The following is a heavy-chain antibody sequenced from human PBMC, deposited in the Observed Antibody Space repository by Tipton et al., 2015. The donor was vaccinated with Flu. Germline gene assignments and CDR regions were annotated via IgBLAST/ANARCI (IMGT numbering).Heavy chain of an antibody. V-gene: IGHV4-34*01. J-gene: IGHJ4*02. D-gene: IGHD4-17*01. CDR2: INHSGST. CDR3: ARHSTGRVLDY. CDR1: GGSFSGYY. Sequence: TLSLTCAVYGGSFSGYYWSWIRQPPGKGLEWIGEINHSGSTNYNPSLKSRVTISVDTSRNQFSLKLSSVPAADTAVYYCARHSTGRVLDYWGQGTLVTVSS.